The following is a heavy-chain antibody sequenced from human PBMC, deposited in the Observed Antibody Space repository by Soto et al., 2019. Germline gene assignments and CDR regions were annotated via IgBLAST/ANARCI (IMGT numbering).Heavy chain of an antibody. J-gene: IGHJ6*02. V-gene: IGHV3-15*01. CDR3: TTDYGSGSYYYYYYGMDV. Sequence: GGSLRLSCAASGFTFSNAWMSWVRQAPGKGLEWVGRIKSKTDGGTTDYAAPVKGRFTISRDDSKNTLYLQMNSLKTEDTAVYYCTTDYGSGSYYYYYYGMDVWGQGTTVTVSS. CDR2: IKSKTDGGTT. CDR1: GFTFSNAW. D-gene: IGHD3-10*01.